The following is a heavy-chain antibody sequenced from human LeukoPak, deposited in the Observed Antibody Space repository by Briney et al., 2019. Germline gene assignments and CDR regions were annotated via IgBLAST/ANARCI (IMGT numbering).Heavy chain of an antibody. Sequence: GGSLRLSCAASGFTFDDYGMSWVRQAPGKGLEWVSGINWNGGSTGYADPVKGRFTISRDNAKNSLYLQMNSLRAEDTALYYCARDVGGPTRIYYYYYMDVWGKGTTVTVSS. CDR1: GFTFDDYG. CDR2: INWNGGST. D-gene: IGHD3-16*01. V-gene: IGHV3-20*04. CDR3: ARDVGGPTRIYYYYYMDV. J-gene: IGHJ6*03.